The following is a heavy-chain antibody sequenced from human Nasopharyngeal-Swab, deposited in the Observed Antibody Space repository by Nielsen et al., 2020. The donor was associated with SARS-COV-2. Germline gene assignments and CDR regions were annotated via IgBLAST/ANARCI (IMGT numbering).Heavy chain of an antibody. D-gene: IGHD5-12*01. V-gene: IGHV3-48*03. CDR3: AREVPYSGHDDAFDI. J-gene: IGHJ3*02. CDR1: GVGFSNYE. Sequence: SRAASGVGFSNYEMNWVRQAPGKGREWMSYMSTTTATIYYADSVKGRFTISRDNAKNSLYLQMNSLRAEDTAVYYCAREVPYSGHDDAFDIWGQGTMVTVSA. CDR2: MSTTTATI.